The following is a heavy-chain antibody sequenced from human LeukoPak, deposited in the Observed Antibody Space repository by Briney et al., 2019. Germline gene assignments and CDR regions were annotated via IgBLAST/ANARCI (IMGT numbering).Heavy chain of an antibody. Sequence: PGGSLRLSCAASGFTFRRYTLNWVRQAPGKGLEWVSSISTGSGYIYYADSVKGRFTISRDNAKNSLFLQMDSLRAEDTAVYYCAKEGYYYDSSGEAGIDYWGQGTLVTVSS. V-gene: IGHV3-21*06. CDR3: AKEGYYYDSSGEAGIDY. CDR1: GFTFRRYT. D-gene: IGHD3-22*01. CDR2: ISTGSGYI. J-gene: IGHJ4*02.